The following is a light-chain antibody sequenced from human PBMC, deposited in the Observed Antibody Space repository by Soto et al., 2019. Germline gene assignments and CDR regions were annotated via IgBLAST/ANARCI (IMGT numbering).Light chain of an antibody. V-gene: IGKV1-27*01. Sequence: DIQMTQSPSSLCAFVGDRVTITCRASQDIGNFLAWYQQKPGKVPKLLIYAASTLQSGVPSRFSGSGSGTDFTLTISSLQPEDFATYYCQQSYSTLWTFGQGTKVDIK. CDR1: QDIGNF. CDR2: AAS. J-gene: IGKJ1*01. CDR3: QQSYSTLWT.